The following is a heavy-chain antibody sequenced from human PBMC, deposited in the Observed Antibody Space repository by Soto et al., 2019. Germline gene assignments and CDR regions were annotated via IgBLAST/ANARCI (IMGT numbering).Heavy chain of an antibody. CDR3: AREAGVYGPPSGYFDY. J-gene: IGHJ4*02. D-gene: IGHD4-17*01. V-gene: IGHV3-30-3*01. CDR2: ISYDGSNK. CDR1: GFTFSSYA. Sequence: QVQLVESGGGVVQPGRSLRLSCAASGFTFSSYAMHWVRQAPGKGLEWVAVISYDGSNKYYADAVKGRFTISRDNPKHPLYLQMNSLRADXXAVYYCAREAGVYGPPSGYFDYWGQGTLVTVSS.